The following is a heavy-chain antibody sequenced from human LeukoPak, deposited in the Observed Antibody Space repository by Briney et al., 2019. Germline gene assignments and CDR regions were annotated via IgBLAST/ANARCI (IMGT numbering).Heavy chain of an antibody. J-gene: IGHJ6*03. CDR3: ARVDITGYYYYYYMDV. D-gene: IGHD5-12*01. CDR2: IKQDGSEK. Sequence: GGSLRLSCAASGFTFSSYWMSWVRQAPGEGLEWVANIKQDGSEKYYVDSVKGRFTISRDNAKNSLYLQMNSLRAEDTALYYCARVDITGYYYYYYMDVWGKGTTVTVSS. V-gene: IGHV3-7*03. CDR1: GFTFSSYW.